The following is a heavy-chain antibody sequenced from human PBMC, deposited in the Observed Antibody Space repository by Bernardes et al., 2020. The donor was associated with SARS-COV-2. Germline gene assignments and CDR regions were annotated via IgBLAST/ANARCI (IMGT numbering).Heavy chain of an antibody. D-gene: IGHD3-16*02. J-gene: IGHJ4*02. V-gene: IGHV1-8*01. Sequence: ASVKVSCKASGYTFTSYDINWVRQATGQGLEWMGWMNPNSGNTGYAQKFQGRVTMTRNTSISTAYMELSSLRSEDTAVYYCARLSMATTDFDYWGQGTLVTVSS. CDR3: ARLSMATTDFDY. CDR2: MNPNSGNT. CDR1: GYTFTSYD.